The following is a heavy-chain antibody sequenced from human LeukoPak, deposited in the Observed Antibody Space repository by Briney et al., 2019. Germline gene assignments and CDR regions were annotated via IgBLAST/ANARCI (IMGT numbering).Heavy chain of an antibody. CDR3: ARDKSLGSSSDNYYYGMDV. V-gene: IGHV3-33*01. D-gene: IGHD6-6*01. CDR1: GFTFSSYG. CDR2: IWYDGSNK. Sequence: GRSLRLSCAASGFTFSSYGMHWVRQAPGKGLEWVAVIWYDGSNKYYADSVKGRFTISRDNSKNTLYLQMNSLRAEDTAVYYCARDKSLGSSSDNYYYGMDVWGQGTTVTVSS. J-gene: IGHJ6*02.